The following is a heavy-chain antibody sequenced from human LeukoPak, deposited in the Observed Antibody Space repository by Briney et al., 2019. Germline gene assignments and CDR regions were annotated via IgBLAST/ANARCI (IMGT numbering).Heavy chain of an antibody. Sequence: VASVKVSCKASGYTFANFGITWVRQAPGQGLEWMGWISVYNGNTNYAQNLQGRVTITTDTSTSTAYMELRSLRSDDTALYYCARTCSSSSCYMVHWGQGTLVTVSS. CDR2: ISVYNGNT. V-gene: IGHV1-18*01. CDR1: GYTFANFG. J-gene: IGHJ4*02. CDR3: ARTCSSSSCYMVH. D-gene: IGHD2-2*02.